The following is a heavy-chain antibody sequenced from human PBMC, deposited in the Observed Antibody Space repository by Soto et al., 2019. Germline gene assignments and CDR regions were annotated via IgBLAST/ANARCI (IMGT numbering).Heavy chain of an antibody. CDR3: ARGLSGGFDD. CDR2: ISHSGSA. V-gene: IGHV4-38-2*01. Sequence: SETLSLTCAVSGYSISSDYYWGWIRQPPGKGLEWIGSISHSGSAYYNPSLKTRVTMSVDTSKDQFSLKLSSVTAADTALYYCARGLSGGFDDWGQGTPVX. CDR1: GYSISSDYY. J-gene: IGHJ4*02. D-gene: IGHD7-27*01.